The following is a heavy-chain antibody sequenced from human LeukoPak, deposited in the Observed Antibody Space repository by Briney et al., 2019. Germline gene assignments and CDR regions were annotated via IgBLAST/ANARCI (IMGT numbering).Heavy chain of an antibody. CDR2: INAGNGNT. CDR3: ARDEYSSGWYLDY. V-gene: IGHV1-3*01. D-gene: IGHD6-19*01. J-gene: IGHJ4*02. CDR1: GYTFTSYA. Sequence: GASVKVSGKASGYTFTSYAMHWVRQAPGQRLEWMGWINAGNGNTKYSQKFQGRVTITRDTSASTAYMELSSLRSEDTAVYYCARDEYSSGWYLDYWGQGTLVTVSS.